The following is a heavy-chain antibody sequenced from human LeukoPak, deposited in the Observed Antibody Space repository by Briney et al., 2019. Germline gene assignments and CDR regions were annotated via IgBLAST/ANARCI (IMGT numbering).Heavy chain of an antibody. CDR3: ARDLVSHLSGDDAFDI. Sequence: GGSLRLSCAASGFTVSSNYMSWVRQAPGKGLEWVSVIYSGGGTYYADSVKGRFTISRDNSKNTLYLQMNSLRAEDTAVYYCARDLVSHLSGDDAFDIWGQGTMVTVSS. V-gene: IGHV3-53*01. CDR1: GFTVSSNY. J-gene: IGHJ3*02. D-gene: IGHD3-10*01. CDR2: IYSGGGT.